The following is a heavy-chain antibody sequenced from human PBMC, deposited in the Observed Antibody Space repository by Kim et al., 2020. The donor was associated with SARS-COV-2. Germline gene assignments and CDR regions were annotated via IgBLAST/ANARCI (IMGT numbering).Heavy chain of an antibody. J-gene: IGHJ6*03. V-gene: IGHV3-53*01. CDR2: IYSGGST. CDR3: ARVQLERAYYYYYYMDV. CDR1: GFTVSSNY. Sequence: GGSLRLSCAASGFTVSSNYMSWVRQAPGKGLEWVSVIYSGGSTYYADSVKGRLTISRHNSKNTLYLQMNSLRAEDTAVYYCARVQLERAYYYYYYMDVWGKGTTVTVSS. D-gene: IGHD1-1*01.